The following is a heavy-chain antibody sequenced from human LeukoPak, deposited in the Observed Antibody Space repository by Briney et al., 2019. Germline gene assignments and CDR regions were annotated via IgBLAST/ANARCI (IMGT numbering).Heavy chain of an antibody. CDR3: RRHASSWSLDY. D-gene: IGHD6-13*01. CDR2: INGDGSDT. CDR1: GFTFSSYW. J-gene: IGHJ4*02. Sequence: PGGSLRLSCAASGFTFSSYWMHWVRQAPGKGLVWVSRINGDGSDTNYADSVKGRFTISRDNAKNTVYLQMNSLRVEDTAVYYCRRHASSWSLDYWGQGTLVTVSS. V-gene: IGHV3-74*01.